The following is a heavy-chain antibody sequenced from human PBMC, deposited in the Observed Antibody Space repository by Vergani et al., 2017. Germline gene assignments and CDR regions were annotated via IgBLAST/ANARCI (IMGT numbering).Heavy chain of an antibody. CDR3: AKAGTVVSYYFDY. Sequence: EVQLVESGGGLVQPGGSLRLSCAASGFTFSSYSMNWVRQAPGKGLEWVSAISGSGGSTYYADSVKGRFTISRDNSKNTLYLQMNSLRAEDTAVYYCAKAGTVVSYYFDYWGQGTLVTVSS. J-gene: IGHJ4*02. D-gene: IGHD4-23*01. CDR1: GFTFSSYS. CDR2: ISGSGGST. V-gene: IGHV3-23*04.